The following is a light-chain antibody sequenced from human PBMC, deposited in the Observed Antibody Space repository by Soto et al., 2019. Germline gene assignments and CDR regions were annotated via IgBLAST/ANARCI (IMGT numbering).Light chain of an antibody. Sequence: EIVLTQSPATLSLSPGEGATLSCRASQSVGSYLAWYQQKPGQAPSLHIYGASNRATGVPARFSGSGSGTDFTLTISSLEPEDFAVYYCQQCSNWPPLYTFGQGTKLEIK. J-gene: IGKJ2*01. CDR1: QSVGSY. CDR3: QQCSNWPPLYT. V-gene: IGKV3-11*01. CDR2: GAS.